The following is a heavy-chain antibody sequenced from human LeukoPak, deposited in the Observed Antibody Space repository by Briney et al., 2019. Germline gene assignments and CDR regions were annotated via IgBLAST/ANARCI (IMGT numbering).Heavy chain of an antibody. CDR3: ARSITLWLGEPTGYFDY. CDR2: INPSGGST. J-gene: IGHJ4*02. D-gene: IGHD3-10*01. CDR1: GYTFTSYY. Sequence: ASVKVSCKASGYTFTSYYMHWVRQAPGQGLEWMGIINPSGGSTSYAQKFQGRVTMTRDTSTSTVYMELSSLRSEDTAVYYCARSITLWLGEPTGYFDYWGQGTLVTVSS. V-gene: IGHV1-46*01.